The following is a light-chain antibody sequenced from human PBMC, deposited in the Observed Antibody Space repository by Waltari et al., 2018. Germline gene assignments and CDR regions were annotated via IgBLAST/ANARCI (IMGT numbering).Light chain of an antibody. CDR3: QQRSNWPLTWT. Sequence: EIVLTQSPATLSLSPGERATLSCRASQSVSSYLAWYQQKPGQAPRLLIYVASNRATGIPARFSGSGSGTDFTLTISSLEPEDFAVYYCQQRSNWPLTWTFGQGTKVEIK. V-gene: IGKV3-11*01. CDR1: QSVSSY. CDR2: VAS. J-gene: IGKJ1*01.